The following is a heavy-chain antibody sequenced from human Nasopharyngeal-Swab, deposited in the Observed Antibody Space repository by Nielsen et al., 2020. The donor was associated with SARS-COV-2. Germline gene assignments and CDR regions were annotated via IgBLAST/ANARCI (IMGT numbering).Heavy chain of an antibody. J-gene: IGHJ6*02. Sequence: SCAVYGGSFSGYYWSWIRQPPGKGLEWIGEINHSGSTNYNPSLKSRVTISVDTSKNQFSLKLSSVTAADTAVYYCARGRGLRHYYYYYGMDVWGQGTTVTVSS. V-gene: IGHV4-34*01. D-gene: IGHD3-3*01. CDR2: INHSGST. CDR1: GGSFSGYY. CDR3: ARGRGLRHYYYYYGMDV.